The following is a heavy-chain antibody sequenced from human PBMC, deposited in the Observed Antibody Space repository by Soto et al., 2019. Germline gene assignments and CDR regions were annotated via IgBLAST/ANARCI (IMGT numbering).Heavy chain of an antibody. Sequence: GGSLRLSCAASGFTFSSYAMSWVRQAPGKGLEWVSAISGSGGSTYYADSVKGRFTISRDNSKNTLYLQMNSLRAEDTAVYYCAKDRIAAGATPRFDPWGQGTLVTVSS. CDR1: GFTFSSYA. CDR3: AKDRIAAGATPRFDP. D-gene: IGHD6-13*01. J-gene: IGHJ5*02. V-gene: IGHV3-23*01. CDR2: ISGSGGST.